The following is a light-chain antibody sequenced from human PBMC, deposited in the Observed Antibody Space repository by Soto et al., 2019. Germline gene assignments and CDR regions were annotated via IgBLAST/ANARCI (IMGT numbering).Light chain of an antibody. CDR3: QQYSDYSRT. J-gene: IGKJ1*01. V-gene: IGKV1-39*01. CDR2: AAS. Sequence: DIQMTQSPSSLSASVGDRVTITCRASQNIIFYLNWYQQKIGKAPKLLIYAASNLQRGVPSRFSGSGSGTDFTLTISNLQPEDFATYFCQQYSDYSRTFGQGTKVEIK. CDR1: QNIIFY.